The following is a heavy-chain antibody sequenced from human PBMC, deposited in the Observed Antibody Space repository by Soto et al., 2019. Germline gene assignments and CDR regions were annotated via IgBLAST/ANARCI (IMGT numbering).Heavy chain of an antibody. J-gene: IGHJ4*02. V-gene: IGHV3-13*04. CDR2: IGTAGDT. CDR1: GFTFSSYD. D-gene: IGHD3-9*01. CDR3: ARVIDYDILTGYPAPPDY. Sequence: GGSLRLSCAASGFTFSSYDMHWVRQATGKGLEWVSAIGTAGDTYYPGSVKGRFTISRENAKNSLYLQMNSLRAGDTAVYYCARVIDYDILTGYPAPPDYWGQGTLVTVSS.